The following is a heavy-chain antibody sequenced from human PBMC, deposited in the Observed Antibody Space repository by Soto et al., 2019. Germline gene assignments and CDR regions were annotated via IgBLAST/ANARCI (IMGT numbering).Heavy chain of an antibody. Sequence: PSETLSLTCTVSGGSISSGGYYWSWIRQHPGKGLEWIGYIYYSGSTYYNPSLKSRVTISVDTSKNQFSLKLSSVTAADTAVYYCARRLMHSSGWYGEDYWGQGTLVTVSS. CDR3: ARRLMHSSGWYGEDY. D-gene: IGHD6-19*01. CDR1: GGSISSGGYY. J-gene: IGHJ4*02. V-gene: IGHV4-31*03. CDR2: IYYSGST.